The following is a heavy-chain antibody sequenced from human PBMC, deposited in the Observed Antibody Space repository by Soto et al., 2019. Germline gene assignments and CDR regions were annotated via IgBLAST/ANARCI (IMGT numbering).Heavy chain of an antibody. CDR3: AREWATVTTRF. V-gene: IGHV3-23*01. CDR2: ISSSGGNT. CDR1: GFKFDSYT. D-gene: IGHD4-17*01. Sequence: EVQLLESGGGLVQPGGSLRLSCAASGFKFDSYTMSWVRQAPGKGLEWVSGISSSGGNTYYADSVKGRFTISRDNSKNTLYLQMNSLRAEDTALYYCAREWATVTTRFWGQGTLVTVSS. J-gene: IGHJ4*02.